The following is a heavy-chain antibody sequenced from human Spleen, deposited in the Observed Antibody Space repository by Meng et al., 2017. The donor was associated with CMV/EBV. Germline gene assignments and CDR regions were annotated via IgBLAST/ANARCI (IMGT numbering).Heavy chain of an antibody. CDR2: ISSSGSTI. J-gene: IGHJ4*02. D-gene: IGHD3-3*01. CDR1: GFTFSDYY. V-gene: IGHV3-11*04. Sequence: GESLKISCAASGFTFSDYYMSWIRQAPGKGLEWVSYISSSGSTIYYADSVKGRFTISRDNAKNSLYLQMNSLRAEDTAVYYCARAHYDFWSGYIGAIFDYWGQGTLVTVSS. CDR3: ARAHYDFWSGYIGAIFDY.